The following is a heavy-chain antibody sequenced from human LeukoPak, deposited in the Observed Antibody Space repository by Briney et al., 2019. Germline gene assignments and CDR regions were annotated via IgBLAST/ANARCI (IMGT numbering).Heavy chain of an antibody. CDR2: VNPTSGSA. CDR1: GYTFTNYY. CDR3: ARGRAYGGYQECYFDF. D-gene: IGHD5-12*01. V-gene: IGHV1-46*01. J-gene: IGHJ4*02. Sequence: ASVKVSCNASGYTFTNYYLNCVRQAPGQGLEWMGIVNPTSGSATFPQKFQGRLTMTRDTSTSTVYMELSSLRSEDTAVYYCARGRAYGGYQECYFDFCGQGTLVTVSS.